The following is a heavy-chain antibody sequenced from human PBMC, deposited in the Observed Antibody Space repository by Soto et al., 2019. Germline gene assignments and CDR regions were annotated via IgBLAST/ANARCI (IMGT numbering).Heavy chain of an antibody. CDR1: GFTFSTYA. J-gene: IGHJ6*02. Sequence: EVQLLESGGGLVQPGGSLRLSCAASGFTFSTYAMIWVRQAPGKGLEWVSAISGSGGSTYHADSVKGRFTISRDNSKNTLYLQMNSLRAEDTALYYCAKGYRTYYYYGRDVWGQGTTVTVSS. V-gene: IGHV3-23*01. CDR2: ISGSGGST. CDR3: AKGYRTYYYYGRDV. D-gene: IGHD3-16*02.